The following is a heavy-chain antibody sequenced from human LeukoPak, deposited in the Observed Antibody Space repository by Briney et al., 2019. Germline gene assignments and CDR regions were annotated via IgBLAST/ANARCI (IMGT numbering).Heavy chain of an antibody. CDR1: GFTFSKYW. CDR3: ARDFGDSSGWYNDY. Sequence: GGSLRLSCAASGFTFSKYWMSSVRQAPEKGLEWLADIKEDGSKEYFADSIKGRFTISRDNTKNSVYLQMNSLRAEDTAVYYCARDFGDSSGWYNDYWGQGTLVIVSS. CDR2: IKEDGSKE. V-gene: IGHV3-7*01. D-gene: IGHD6-19*01. J-gene: IGHJ4*02.